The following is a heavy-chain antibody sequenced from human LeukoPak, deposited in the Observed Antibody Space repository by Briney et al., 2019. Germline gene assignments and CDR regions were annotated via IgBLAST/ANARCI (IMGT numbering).Heavy chain of an antibody. J-gene: IGHJ6*03. CDR1: GFTVSYNY. V-gene: IGHV3-66*01. CDR2: IYSGGST. Sequence: GGSLRLSCAASGFTVSYNYMSWVRQAPGKGLEWVSIIYSGGSTYYADSVKGRFTISRDNSKNTLYLQMNSLRAEDTAVYYCARTTTVRGTYYMDVWGKGTTVTVSS. D-gene: IGHD3-10*01. CDR3: ARTTTVRGTYYMDV.